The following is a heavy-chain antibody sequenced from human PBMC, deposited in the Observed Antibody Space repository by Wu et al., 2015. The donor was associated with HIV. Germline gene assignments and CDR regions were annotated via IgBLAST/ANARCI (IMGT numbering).Heavy chain of an antibody. CDR2: IIPIFGTA. V-gene: IGHV1-69*18. J-gene: IGHJ4*02. D-gene: IGHD3-22*01. Sequence: QVQLVQSGAEVKKPGASVKVSCKASGYTFTSYYMHWVRQAPGQGLEWMGRIIPIFGTANYAQKFQGRVTITADESTSTAYMELSSLRSEDTAVYYCASAYYYDSSGYAFDYVGPGNAWSPSP. CDR1: GYTFTSYY. CDR3: ASAYYYDSSGYAFDY.